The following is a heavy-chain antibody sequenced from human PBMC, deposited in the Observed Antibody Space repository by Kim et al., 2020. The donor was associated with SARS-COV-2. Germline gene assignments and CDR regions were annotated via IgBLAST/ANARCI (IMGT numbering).Heavy chain of an antibody. CDR3: ARDRSPLDI. V-gene: IGHV4-59*01. J-gene: IGHJ3*02. CDR2: GST. Sequence: GSTNSNPSLKSRVTISVDTSKNQFSLKLSSVTAADTAVYYCARDRSPLDIWGQGTMVTVSS.